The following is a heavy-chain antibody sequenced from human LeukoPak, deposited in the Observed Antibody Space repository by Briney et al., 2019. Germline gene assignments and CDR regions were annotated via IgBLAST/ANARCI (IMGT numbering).Heavy chain of an antibody. V-gene: IGHV3-30*18. D-gene: IGHD3-9*01. CDR3: AKDLRGYFDYFDWFDP. J-gene: IGHJ5*02. CDR1: GFTFSSYG. Sequence: PGGSLRLSCAASGFTFSSYGMHWVRRAPGKGLEWVAVISYDGSNKYYADSVKGRFTISRDNSKNTLYLQMNSLRAEDTAVYYCAKDLRGYFDYFDWFDPWGQGTLVTVSS. CDR2: ISYDGSNK.